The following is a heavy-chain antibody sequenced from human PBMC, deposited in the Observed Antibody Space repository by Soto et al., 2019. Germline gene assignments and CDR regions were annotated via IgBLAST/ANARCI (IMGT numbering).Heavy chain of an antibody. CDR2: IKQDGSEK. J-gene: IGHJ6*03. CDR1: GFTFSSYW. V-gene: IGHV3-7*01. CDR3: ARAGSKYFASGRYLLYYMAV. D-gene: IGHD3-10*01. Sequence: EVQVVESGGGLVQPGGSLRLSCEASGFTFSSYWMTWVRQAPGKGLEWVANIKQDGSEKYYVDSVKGRFTISRDNPKNSLYLQMNSLRAEDTAVYSCARAGSKYFASGRYLLYYMAVWGKGTTVTVAS.